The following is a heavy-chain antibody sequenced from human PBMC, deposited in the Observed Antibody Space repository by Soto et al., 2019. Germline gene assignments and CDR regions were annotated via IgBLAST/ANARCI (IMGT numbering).Heavy chain of an antibody. D-gene: IGHD6-6*01. J-gene: IGHJ6*02. CDR1: GFTVSSNY. Sequence: EVQLVESGGGLVQPGGSLRLSCAASGFTVSSNYMSWVRQAPGKGLEWVSVIYSGGSTYYADSVKGRFTISRDNSKNTLYLQMNSLRAEDTAVYYCASPGSTAGSSVYYYSGMDVWGQGTTVTVSS. V-gene: IGHV3-66*01. CDR2: IYSGGST. CDR3: ASPGSTAGSSVYYYSGMDV.